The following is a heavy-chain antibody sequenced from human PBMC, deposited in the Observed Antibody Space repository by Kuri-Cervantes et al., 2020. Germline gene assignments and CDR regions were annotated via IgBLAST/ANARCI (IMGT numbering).Heavy chain of an antibody. D-gene: IGHD6-6*01. Sequence: SETLSLTCTVSGGSISSYYWSWIRQPAGKGLEWIGRIYTSGSTNYNPSLKSRVTMSVDTSKNQFSLKLSSVTAEDTAVYYCARDRVAARLYYYYGMDVWGQGTTVTVSS. CDR3: ARDRVAARLYYYYGMDV. CDR1: GGSISSYY. J-gene: IGHJ6*02. V-gene: IGHV4-4*07. CDR2: IYTSGST.